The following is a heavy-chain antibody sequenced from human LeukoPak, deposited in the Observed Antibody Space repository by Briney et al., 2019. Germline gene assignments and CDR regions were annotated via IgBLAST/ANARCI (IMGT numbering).Heavy chain of an antibody. Sequence: PGRSLRLSCAASGFTFSSFGMHWVRQAPGKGLEWVAVIWYDASDRYYADSVKGRFTISRDNSKNTLFLQMNSLRDDDTAVYYCVRGVGVSRFNYFDPWGQRTLVVVSS. D-gene: IGHD5-24*01. CDR3: VRGVGVSRFNYFDP. V-gene: IGHV3-33*01. J-gene: IGHJ5*02. CDR1: GFTFSSFG. CDR2: IWYDASDR.